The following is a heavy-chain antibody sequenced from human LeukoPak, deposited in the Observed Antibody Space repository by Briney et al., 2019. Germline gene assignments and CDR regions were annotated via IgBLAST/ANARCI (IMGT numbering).Heavy chain of an antibody. CDR1: GGSISSYY. D-gene: IGHD6-13*01. CDR3: ARLVGGGIAAA. V-gene: IGHV4-4*09. CDR2: IYTGGST. J-gene: IGHJ5*02. Sequence: PSETLSLTCTVSGGSISSYYWSWIRQPPGKGLEWIGYIYTGGSTNYNPSLKSRVTISVDTSKNQFSLKLSSVTAADTAVYYCARLVGGGIAAAWGQGTLVTVSS.